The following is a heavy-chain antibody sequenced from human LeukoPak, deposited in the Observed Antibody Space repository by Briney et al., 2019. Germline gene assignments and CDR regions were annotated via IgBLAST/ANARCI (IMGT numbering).Heavy chain of an antibody. V-gene: IGHV3-30*03. CDR1: GFTFSSYG. D-gene: IGHD6-13*01. CDR2: ISYDGSSK. CDR3: ARAAAGSYGMDV. J-gene: IGHJ6*04. Sequence: GGSLRLSCAASGFTFSSYGMHWVRQAPGKGLEWVAVISYDGSSKYYADSVKGRFTISSDNSKNTLYLQMNSLRAEDTAVYYCARAAAGSYGMDVWGKGTTVTVSS.